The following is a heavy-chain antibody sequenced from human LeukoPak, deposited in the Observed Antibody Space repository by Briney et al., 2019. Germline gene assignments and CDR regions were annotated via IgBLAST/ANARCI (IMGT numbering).Heavy chain of an antibody. CDR1: GGAISSYY. J-gene: IGHJ4*02. CDR2: IYYSGST. CDR3: ARTGSTVTMLYPFDH. Sequence: SETLSLTCTVSGGAISSYYWIWIRQPPGKGLEGIGYIYYSGSTNYNPSLKSRVSISVDTSKNQFSLKLSSVTAADTAVYYCARTGSTVTMLYPFDHWGQGTLVTVSS. V-gene: IGHV4-59*01. D-gene: IGHD4-17*01.